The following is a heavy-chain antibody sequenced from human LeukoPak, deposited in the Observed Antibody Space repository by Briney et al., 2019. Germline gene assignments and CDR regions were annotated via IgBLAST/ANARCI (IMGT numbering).Heavy chain of an antibody. CDR3: ARGACSGGSCYRIAVAYFDY. V-gene: IGHV4-59*01. CDR2: IYYSGST. D-gene: IGHD2-15*01. Sequence: PSETLSLTCTVSGGSISSYYWSWIRQPPGKGLEWIGYIYYSGSTNYNPSLKSRVTISVDTSKHQFSLKLTSVTAADTAVYYCARGACSGGSCYRIAVAYFDYWGQGTLVTVSS. CDR1: GGSISSYY. J-gene: IGHJ4*02.